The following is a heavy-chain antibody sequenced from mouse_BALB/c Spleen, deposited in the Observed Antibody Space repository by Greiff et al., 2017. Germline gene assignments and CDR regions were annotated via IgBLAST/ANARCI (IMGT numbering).Heavy chain of an antibody. D-gene: IGHD1-1*01. CDR2: ISSGGSYT. CDR3: ARHWTTVVADAMDY. CDR1: GFTFSSYG. Sequence: EVQLVESGGDLVKPGGSLKLSCAASGFTFSSYGMSWVRQTPDKRLEWVATISSGGSYTYYPDSVKGRFTITGDNAKNTLYLQMSSLKSEDTAMYYCARHWTTVVADAMDYWGQGTSVTVSS. J-gene: IGHJ4*01. V-gene: IGHV5-6*01.